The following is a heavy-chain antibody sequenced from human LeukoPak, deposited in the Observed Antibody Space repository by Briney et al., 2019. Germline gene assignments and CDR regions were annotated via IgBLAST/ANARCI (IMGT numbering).Heavy chain of an antibody. CDR2: IDRDGSRI. CDR3: VRGNDYGGPHY. D-gene: IGHD4-23*01. V-gene: IGHV3-74*01. J-gene: IGHJ4*02. CDR1: GFTFSSNY. Sequence: PGGSLRLSCAASGFTFSSNYMSWVRQAPGKGLVWVSRIDRDGSRINYADSVKGRFTISRDNGKNTLFLQMNSLRAEDAAVYYCVRGNDYGGPHYWGQGTLVTVSS.